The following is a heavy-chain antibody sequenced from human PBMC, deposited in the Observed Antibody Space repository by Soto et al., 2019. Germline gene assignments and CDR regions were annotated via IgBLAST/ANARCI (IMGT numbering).Heavy chain of an antibody. CDR3: VSSYSDYVY. CDR1: GGSISSGGYY. V-gene: IGHV4-30-4*08. D-gene: IGHD4-17*01. Sequence: TLSLTCTVSGGSISSGGYYWSWIRQHPGKGLEWIGYIYYSGSTYYNPSLKSRVTFSLDTSKNQFSLQLSSVIAADTAVYYCVSSYSDYVYWGQGTLVTVSS. CDR2: IYYSGST. J-gene: IGHJ4*02.